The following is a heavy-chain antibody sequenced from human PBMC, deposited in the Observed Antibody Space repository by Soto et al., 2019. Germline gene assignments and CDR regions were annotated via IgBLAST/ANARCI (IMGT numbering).Heavy chain of an antibody. CDR2: ISAYNGNT. J-gene: IGHJ3*02. CDR3: ARKSYRVTVRPDDALDI. Sequence: ASVKVSCKASGYTFTSYGISWVRQAPGQGLEWMGWISAYNGNTNYAQKLQGRVTMTRDTSTSTAYMELRSLRSDDTAVYYCARKSYRVTVRPDDALDIWGQGTMVTVS. CDR1: GYTFTSYG. V-gene: IGHV1-18*01. D-gene: IGHD3-16*02.